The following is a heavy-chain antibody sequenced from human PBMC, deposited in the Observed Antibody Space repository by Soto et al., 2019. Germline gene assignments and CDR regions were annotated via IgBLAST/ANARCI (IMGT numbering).Heavy chain of an antibody. CDR3: ARRGAFYDHWSGSNGGSDY. Sequence: GGSLRLSCAASGFTFNNYVMNWVRQTPRKGLEWVSSISSRGDSADYAASVNGRFSISRDNSKSTSTAYLQWSSLEASDTAMYYCARRGAFYDHWSGSNGGSDYWGQGTLVTVSS. J-gene: IGHJ4*02. CDR2: ISSRGDSA. CDR1: GFTFNNYV. V-gene: IGHV3-23*01. D-gene: IGHD3-3*01.